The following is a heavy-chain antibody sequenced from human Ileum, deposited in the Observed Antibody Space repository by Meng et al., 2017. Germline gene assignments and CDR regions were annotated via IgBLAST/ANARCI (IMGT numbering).Heavy chain of an antibody. CDR1: GFTLSSYW. J-gene: IGHJ3*02. CDR3: ARDPYSSGWYGDAFDI. Sequence: GESLKISCAASGFTLSSYWMTWVRQAPGKGLEWVSYISSSGSTIYYADSVKGRFTISRDNAKNSLYLQMNSLRAEDTAVYYCARDPYSSGWYGDAFDIWGQGTMVTVSS. CDR2: ISSSGSTI. V-gene: IGHV3-48*03. D-gene: IGHD6-19*01.